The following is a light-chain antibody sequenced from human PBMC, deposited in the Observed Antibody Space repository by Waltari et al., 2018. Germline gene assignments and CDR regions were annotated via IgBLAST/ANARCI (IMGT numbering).Light chain of an antibody. Sequence: ALTPPPSVSGSPGQSTSPSCTGSSSDIGNYIYVSWYQQHPGNAPKLIIFDVSNRPSGVSNRFSGSKSGNTASLTISGLQAEDEADYYCSSYISSDTLELFGGGTSLTVL. CDR1: SSDIGNYIY. CDR2: DVS. V-gene: IGLV2-14*03. J-gene: IGLJ2*01. CDR3: SSYISSDTLEL.